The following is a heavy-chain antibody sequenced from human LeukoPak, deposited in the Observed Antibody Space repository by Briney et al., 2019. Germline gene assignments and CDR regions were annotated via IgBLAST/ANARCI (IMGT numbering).Heavy chain of an antibody. D-gene: IGHD2-2*02. J-gene: IGHJ6*02. CDR3: AKVKGGYCSSTSCYTAHSYYYYYGMDV. CDR1: GFTFSSYA. Sequence: PGGSLRLSCAASGFTFSSYAMSWVRQAPGKGLEWVSAISGSGGSTYYADSVKGRFTISRDNSKNTLYLQMNSLRAEDTAVYYCAKVKGGYCSSTSCYTAHSYYYYYGMDVWGQGTTVTVSS. CDR2: ISGSGGST. V-gene: IGHV3-23*01.